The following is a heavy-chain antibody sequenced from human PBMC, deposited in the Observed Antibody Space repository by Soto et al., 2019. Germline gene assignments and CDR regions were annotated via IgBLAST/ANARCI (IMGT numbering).Heavy chain of an antibody. D-gene: IGHD2-21*02. CDR3: AREDDGGDRDYYGLDV. J-gene: IGHJ6*02. V-gene: IGHV4-30-4*08. CDR2: IHYSGSI. CDR1: GGSISYEYYH. Sequence: PSETLSLTCTVSGGSISYEYYHWTWIRQSPGKGLEWIGYIHYSGSIFFNPSFKSRVTISVDTSKNQFSLQLSSVTAADTAVYFCAREDDGGDRDYYGLDVWGQGTTVTVSS.